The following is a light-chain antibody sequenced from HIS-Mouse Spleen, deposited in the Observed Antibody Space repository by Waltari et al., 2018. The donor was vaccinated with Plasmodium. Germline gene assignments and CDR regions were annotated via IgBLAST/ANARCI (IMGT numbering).Light chain of an antibody. CDR3: QQYNNWPT. V-gene: IGKV3-20*01. CDR2: GAS. J-gene: IGKJ5*01. Sequence: VLTQSPGTLSLSPGERATLSCRASQSVSSSYLAWYQQKPGQAPRLLIYGASSRATGIPDRFSGSGSGTDFTLTISRLEPEDFAVYYCQQYNNWPTFGQGTRLEIK. CDR1: QSVSSSY.